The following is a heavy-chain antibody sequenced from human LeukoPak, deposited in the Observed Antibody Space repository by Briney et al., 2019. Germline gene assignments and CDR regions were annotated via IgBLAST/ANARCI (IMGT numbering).Heavy chain of an antibody. CDR2: IYYSGST. Sequence: SETLSLTCTVSGVSISSYNWSWIRQPPGKGLEWIGYIYYSGSTNYNPYLKSRVTISVDTSKNQYSLKLSSVTAADTAVYYCASLDFWSGYLSLEGDAFDSWGQGTMVSVSS. J-gene: IGHJ3*02. CDR3: ASLDFWSGYLSLEGDAFDS. V-gene: IGHV4-59*01. CDR1: GVSISSYN. D-gene: IGHD3-3*01.